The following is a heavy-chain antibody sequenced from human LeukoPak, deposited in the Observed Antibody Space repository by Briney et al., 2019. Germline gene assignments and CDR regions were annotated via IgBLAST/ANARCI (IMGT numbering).Heavy chain of an antibody. V-gene: IGHV5-51*01. CDR3: ASSVSTAMAYGFDY. CDR2: IYPGDSDT. D-gene: IGHD5-18*01. J-gene: IGHJ4*02. Sequence: VESLKISCQGSGYSLTSYSIGWVRQMPVQGLDWMGIIYPGDSDTRYSPSFQGQVTTSSDKSISTAYLQWSSLNASDTAMYYCASSVSTAMAYGFDYWGQGTLVSDSS. CDR1: GYSLTSYS.